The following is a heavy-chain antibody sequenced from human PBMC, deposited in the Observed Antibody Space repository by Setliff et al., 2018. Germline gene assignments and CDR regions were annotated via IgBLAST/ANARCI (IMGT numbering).Heavy chain of an antibody. J-gene: IGHJ4*02. CDR1: GFAFASHN. CDR2: ISSANNYL. V-gene: IGHV3-21*04. D-gene: IGHD5-18*01. CDR3: ATTRVWIPVLDS. Sequence: PGGSLRLSFAASGFAFASHNMLWVRQAPGKGLEWVAAISSANNYLVYADSVKGRFTISRDNAKNSVYLQMNSLRAEDTAIYYCATTRVWIPVLDSCGQGTLVTVSS.